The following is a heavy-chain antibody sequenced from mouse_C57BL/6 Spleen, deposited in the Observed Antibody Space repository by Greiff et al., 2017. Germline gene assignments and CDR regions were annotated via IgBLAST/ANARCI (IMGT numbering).Heavy chain of an antibody. Sequence: QVQLQQSGPELVKPGASVKISCKASGYAFSSSWMNWVKQRPGTGLEWIGRIYPGDGDTNYNGKFKGKATLTADKSSSTAYMQLSSLTSEDSAVYFCASDYYGSSYEGYFDVWGTGTTVTVSS. V-gene: IGHV1-82*01. CDR3: ASDYYGSSYEGYFDV. CDR2: IYPGDGDT. CDR1: GYAFSSSW. D-gene: IGHD1-1*01. J-gene: IGHJ1*03.